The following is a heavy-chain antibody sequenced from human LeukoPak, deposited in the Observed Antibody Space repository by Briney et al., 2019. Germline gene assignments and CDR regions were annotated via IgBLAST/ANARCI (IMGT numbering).Heavy chain of an antibody. J-gene: IGHJ4*02. CDR1: GFTFSSYA. CDR3: AKDGRFYYDSSGYSVFDY. V-gene: IGHV3-23*01. Sequence: GGSLRLSCAASGFTFSSYAMSWVRQAPGKGLEWGSAISGSGGSTYYADSVKGRFTISRDNSKNTLYLQMNSLRAEDTAVYYCAKDGRFYYDSSGYSVFDYWGQGTLVTVSS. CDR2: ISGSGGST. D-gene: IGHD3-22*01.